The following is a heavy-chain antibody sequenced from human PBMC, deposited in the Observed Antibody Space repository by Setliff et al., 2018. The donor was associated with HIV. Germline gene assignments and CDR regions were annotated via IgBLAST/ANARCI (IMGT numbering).Heavy chain of an antibody. D-gene: IGHD5-18*01. CDR2: TYTSGST. Sequence: SETLSLTCTVSGGSISSYYWSWIRQSPGKGLEWIGYTYTSGSTNYNHNPSLKSRVTMSVDTSKSQFSLKLNSVTAADTAVYYCAKSVDTTMDDYYYVDIWGTGTTVTVSS. V-gene: IGHV4-4*09. J-gene: IGHJ6*03. CDR3: AKSVDTTMDDYYYVDI. CDR1: GGSISSYY.